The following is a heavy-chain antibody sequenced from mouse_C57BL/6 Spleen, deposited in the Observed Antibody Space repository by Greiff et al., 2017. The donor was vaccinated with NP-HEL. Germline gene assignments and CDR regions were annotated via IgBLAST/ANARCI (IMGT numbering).Heavy chain of an antibody. Sequence: EVQVVESGPELVKPGASVKISCKASGYSFTDYNMNWVKQSNGKSLEWIGVINPNYGTTSYNQKFKGKATLTVDQSSSTAYMQLNSLTSEDSAVYYCARSLILSGVGYFDVWGTGTTVTVSS. CDR1: GYSFTDYN. D-gene: IGHD1-1*01. CDR2: INPNYGTT. V-gene: IGHV1-39*01. J-gene: IGHJ1*03. CDR3: ARSLILSGVGYFDV.